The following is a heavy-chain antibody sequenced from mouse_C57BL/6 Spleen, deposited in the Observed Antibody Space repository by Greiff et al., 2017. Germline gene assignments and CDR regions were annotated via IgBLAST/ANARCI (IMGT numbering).Heavy chain of an antibody. CDR2: IHPSDSDT. V-gene: IGHV1-74*01. Sequence: QVQLQQPGAELVQPGASVKVSCKASGYTFTSYWMHWVKQRPGQVLAWIGRIHPSDSDTNYNQKFKGKPTFTVDKSSTSSYIQLSILTSEASAVYYCAIVGYYFDYWGPGTTRTVSS. D-gene: IGHD2-2*01. CDR1: GYTFTSYW. J-gene: IGHJ2*01. CDR3: AIVGYYFDY.